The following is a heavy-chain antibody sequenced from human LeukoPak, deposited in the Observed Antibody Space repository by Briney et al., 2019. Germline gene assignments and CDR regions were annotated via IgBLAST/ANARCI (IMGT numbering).Heavy chain of an antibody. Sequence: SETLSLTCAVYGGSFSGYYWSWIRQPPGKGLEWIGEINHSGSTNYNPSLKSRVTISVDTSKNQFSLKLSSVTAADTAVYYCARLGLWSMVQLFDYWGRGTLVTVSS. CDR1: GGSFSGYY. V-gene: IGHV4-34*01. J-gene: IGHJ4*02. CDR3: ARLGLWSMVQLFDY. D-gene: IGHD2-8*01. CDR2: INHSGST.